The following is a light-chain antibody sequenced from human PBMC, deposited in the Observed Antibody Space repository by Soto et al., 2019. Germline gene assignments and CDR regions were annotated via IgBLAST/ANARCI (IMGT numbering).Light chain of an antibody. Sequence: DIVMTQSPDSLAVSLGERATINCKSSQSGLYSSKNKNYLAWYQQKPGQPPKLLTYCASTRESGVPDRFSGSGSGTDFTLTISSLQAEDVAVYYCQQYYSSPQTFGQGTKVEIK. CDR2: CAS. CDR3: QQYYSSPQT. V-gene: IGKV4-1*01. J-gene: IGKJ1*01. CDR1: QSGLYSSKNKNY.